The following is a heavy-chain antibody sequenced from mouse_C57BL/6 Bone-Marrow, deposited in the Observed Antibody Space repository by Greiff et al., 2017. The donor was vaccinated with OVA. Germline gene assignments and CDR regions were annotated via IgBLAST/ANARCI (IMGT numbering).Heavy chain of an antibody. D-gene: IGHD1-1*01. V-gene: IGHV5-6*02. CDR3: ARHHYYGSSHWYFDV. CDR2: ISSGGSYT. Sequence: DVKLVESGGDLVKPGGSLKLSCAASGFTFSSYGMSWVRQTPDKRLEWVATISSGGSYTYYPDSVKGRFTLSRDNDKNTLYLQMSSLKSEDPAMYYCARHHYYGSSHWYFDVWGTGTTVTVSS. J-gene: IGHJ1*03. CDR1: GFTFSSYG.